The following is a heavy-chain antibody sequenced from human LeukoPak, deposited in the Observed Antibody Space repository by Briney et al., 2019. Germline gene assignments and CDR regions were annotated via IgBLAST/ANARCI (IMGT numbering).Heavy chain of an antibody. CDR1: GFTFSDYY. D-gene: IGHD3-9*01. V-gene: IGHV3-23*01. CDR3: AKDPRYYDILTGFDY. Sequence: GGSLRLSCAASGFTFSDYYMSRIRQPPGKGLEWVSAISGSGGSTYYADSVKGRFTISRDNSKNTLYLQMNSLRAEDTAVYYCAKDPRYYDILTGFDYWGQGTLVTVSS. CDR2: ISGSGGST. J-gene: IGHJ4*02.